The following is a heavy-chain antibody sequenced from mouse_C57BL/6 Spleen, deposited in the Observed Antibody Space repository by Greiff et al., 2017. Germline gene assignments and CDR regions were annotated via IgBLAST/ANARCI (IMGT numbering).Heavy chain of an antibody. CDR1: GYTFTTYP. CDR2: FHPYNDDT. D-gene: IGHD2-2*01. CDR3: AREGKDGYGFAY. V-gene: IGHV1-47*01. J-gene: IGHJ3*01. Sequence: VKLVESGAELVKPGASVKMSCKASGYTFTTYPIEWMKQNHGKSLEWIGNFHPYNDDTKYNEKFKGKATLTVEKSSSTVYLELSRLTSDDSAVYYCAREGKDGYGFAYWGQGTLVTVSA.